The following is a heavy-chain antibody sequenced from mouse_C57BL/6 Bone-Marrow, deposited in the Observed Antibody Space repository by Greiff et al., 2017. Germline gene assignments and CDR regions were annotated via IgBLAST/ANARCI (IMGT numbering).Heavy chain of an antibody. CDR3: ASSYYYVSSSAWFAY. CDR2: IYPGGGST. Sequence: QVQLQQPGAELVKPGASVKMSCKASGYTFTSYWITWVKQRPGQGLEWIGDIYPGGGSTNYNEQFKSKATLTVDTSSSTAYMQLSSLTSEDSAVYYCASSYYYVSSSAWFAYWGQGTLVTVSA. D-gene: IGHD1-1*01. V-gene: IGHV1-55*01. CDR1: GYTFTSYW. J-gene: IGHJ3*01.